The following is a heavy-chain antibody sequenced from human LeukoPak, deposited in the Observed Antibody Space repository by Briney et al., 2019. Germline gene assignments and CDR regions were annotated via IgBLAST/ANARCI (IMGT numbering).Heavy chain of an antibody. CDR3: ARGRGLWFGEHLPPDY. V-gene: IGHV4-39*07. D-gene: IGHD3-10*01. J-gene: IGHJ4*02. CDR2: IYYSGST. CDR1: GGSISSSRYY. Sequence: SETLSLTCTVSGGSISSSRYYWGWIRQPPGKGLEWIGSIYYSGSTNYNPSLKSRVTISADTSKNQFSLKLSSVTAADTAVYYCARGRGLWFGEHLPPDYWGQGTLVTVSS.